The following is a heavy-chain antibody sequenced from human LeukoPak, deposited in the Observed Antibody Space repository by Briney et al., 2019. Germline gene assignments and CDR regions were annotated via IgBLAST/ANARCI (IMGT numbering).Heavy chain of an antibody. Sequence: ASVKVSCKASGYTFTTHAIIWVRQAPGQGLEWMGWINTNTGSPTYAQGFTGRFVFSLDTSVNTAYLQISSLEAEDTAVYYCARAVGYCRTTTCYPAYWGQGTLVTVSS. D-gene: IGHD2-2*01. V-gene: IGHV7-4-1*02. CDR3: ARAVGYCRTTTCYPAY. J-gene: IGHJ4*02. CDR2: INTNTGSP. CDR1: GYTFTTHA.